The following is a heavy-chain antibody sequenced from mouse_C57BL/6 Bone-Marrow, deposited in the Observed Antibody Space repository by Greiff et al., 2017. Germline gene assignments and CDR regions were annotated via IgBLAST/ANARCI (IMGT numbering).Heavy chain of an antibody. CDR3: TTSSGTLDY. CDR2: IDPENGDT. D-gene: IGHD3-2*02. CDR1: GFNIKDDY. Sequence: VQLQQSGAELVRPGASVKLSCTASGFNIKDDYMHWVKQRPEQGLEWIGWIDPENGDTEYASKFQGKATITADTSSNTAYLQLSSLTSEDTAVYYCTTSSGTLDYWGQGTSVTVSS. V-gene: IGHV14-4*01. J-gene: IGHJ4*01.